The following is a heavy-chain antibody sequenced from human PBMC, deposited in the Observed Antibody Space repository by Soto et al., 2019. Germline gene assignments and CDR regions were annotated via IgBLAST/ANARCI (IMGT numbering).Heavy chain of an antibody. CDR2: ISGSGGST. CDR3: ASLPFIAVAGRGLGMDV. D-gene: IGHD6-19*01. J-gene: IGHJ6*02. V-gene: IGHV3-23*01. Sequence: PGGSLRLSCASSGVTFSSYAMSWVRQAPGKGLEWVSAISGSGGSTYYADSVKGRFTISRDNSKNTLYLQMNSLRAEDTAVYYCASLPFIAVAGRGLGMDVWGQGTTVTVSS. CDR1: GVTFSSYA.